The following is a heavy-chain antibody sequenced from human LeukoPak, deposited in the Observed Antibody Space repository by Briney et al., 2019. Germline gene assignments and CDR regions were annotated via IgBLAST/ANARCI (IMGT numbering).Heavy chain of an antibody. V-gene: IGHV2-5*02. Sequence: QSGPTLVKPTQTFTLTCTFSGFSLTTSGVGVGWIRQPPGKALEWLALIYWDDDKGYSPSLKSRLTITKDTSKNQVVLTMTNMGPVDTATYYCARRTFDIWGQGTMVTVSS. CDR2: IYWDDDK. CDR3: ARRTFDI. CDR1: GFSLTTSGVG. J-gene: IGHJ3*02.